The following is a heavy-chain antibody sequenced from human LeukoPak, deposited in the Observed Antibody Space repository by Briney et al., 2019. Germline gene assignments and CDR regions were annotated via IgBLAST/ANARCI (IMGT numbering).Heavy chain of an antibody. CDR3: TTPEPRDDSSGYSVNDAFDI. V-gene: IGHV3-15*01. D-gene: IGHD3-22*01. CDR2: IQSKSDGGTT. CDR1: GFTFTNAW. Sequence: PGGSLRLSCAAPGFTFTNAWMSWVRQVPGKGLEWVGRIQSKSDGGTTEYAAPVKGRFTISRDDSKNTLYLQMNSLKIEDTGVYYCTTPEPRDDSSGYSVNDAFDIWGQGTIVTVSS. J-gene: IGHJ3*02.